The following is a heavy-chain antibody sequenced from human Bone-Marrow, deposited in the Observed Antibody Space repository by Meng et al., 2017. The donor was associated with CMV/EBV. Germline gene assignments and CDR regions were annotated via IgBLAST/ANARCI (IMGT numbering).Heavy chain of an antibody. CDR1: GYTFTSYG. CDR2: ISTYNGNT. V-gene: IGHV1-18*01. CDR3: ELSGAAAGRLDY. D-gene: IGHD6-13*01. J-gene: IGHJ4*02. Sequence: ASVKVSCKTSGYTFTSYGISWVRQAPGQGLEWMGWISTYNGNTNYAQKFQGRVTITADKSTSTAYMELSSLRSEDTAVYYCELSGAAAGRLDYWGQGTLVTVSS.